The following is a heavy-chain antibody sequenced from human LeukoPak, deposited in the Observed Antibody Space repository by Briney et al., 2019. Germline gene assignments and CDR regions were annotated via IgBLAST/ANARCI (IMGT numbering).Heavy chain of an antibody. CDR1: GFTFSGYA. V-gene: IGHV3-30-3*01. Sequence: PGRSLRLSCAASGFTFSGYAMHWVRQAPGKGLEWVALISYDGSNKYYADSVKGRFTISRDNSKNTLFLQMNSLRAEDTAVYYCARDEEDCTNGVCSKLDYWGQGTLVTVSS. CDR2: ISYDGSNK. D-gene: IGHD2-8*01. J-gene: IGHJ4*02. CDR3: ARDEEDCTNGVCSKLDY.